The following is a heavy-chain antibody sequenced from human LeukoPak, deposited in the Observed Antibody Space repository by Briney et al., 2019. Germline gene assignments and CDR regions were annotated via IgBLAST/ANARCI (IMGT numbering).Heavy chain of an antibody. CDR3: AREGSSTAAAGLDY. CDR2: VFYNGAT. CDR1: GGSISSSIYY. J-gene: IGHJ4*02. Sequence: SETLSLTCIVSGGSISSSIYYWAWVRQPPGKGLEWIGTVFYNGATQYSPSLRSRVTISIDTSTNQFSLKLTSVTAADTALYYCAREGSSTAAAGLDYWGQGTLVTVSS. V-gene: IGHV4-39*07. D-gene: IGHD6-13*01.